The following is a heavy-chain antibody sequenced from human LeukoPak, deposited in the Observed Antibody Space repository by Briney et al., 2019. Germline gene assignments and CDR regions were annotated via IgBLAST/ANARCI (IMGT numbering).Heavy chain of an antibody. CDR3: ARDRLDSSSWSLYYYYYMDV. CDR2: IKQDGSEK. CDR1: GFTFGDAW. D-gene: IGHD6-13*01. J-gene: IGHJ6*03. Sequence: GGSLRLSCAASGFTFGDAWMSWVRQAPGKGLEWVANIKQDGSEKYYVDSVKGRFTISRDNAKNSLYLQMNSLRAEDTAVYYCARDRLDSSSWSLYYYYYMDVWGKGTTVTVSS. V-gene: IGHV3-7*01.